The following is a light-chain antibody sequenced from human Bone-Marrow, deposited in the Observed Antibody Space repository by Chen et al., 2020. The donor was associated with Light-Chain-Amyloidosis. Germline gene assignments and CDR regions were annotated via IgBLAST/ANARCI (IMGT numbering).Light chain of an antibody. Sequence: NFMLTQPHSVSESPWKTVIISCTRSSGSLATNYVQWYQQRPGSSPTTVIYEDDQRPSGVPDRFSGSIDRSSNSASLTISGLKAEDEADYCCQSYQGSSQGVFGGGTKLTVL. CDR3: QSYQGSSQGV. CDR1: SGSLATNY. CDR2: EDD. J-gene: IGLJ3*02. V-gene: IGLV6-57*01.